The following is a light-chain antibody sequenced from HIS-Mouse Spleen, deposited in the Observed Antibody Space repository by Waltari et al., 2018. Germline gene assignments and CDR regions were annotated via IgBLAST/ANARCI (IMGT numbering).Light chain of an antibody. V-gene: IGLV1-44*01. CDR1: SSNIGSNT. J-gene: IGLJ3*02. Sequence: QSVLTQPPSASGTPGQRVTISCSGSSSNIGSNTVNWYQQLPGTAPKLLIYSTTPRXSGXXDRXSGSKYGTSASRAISGLXSXDEADYYCAAWDDSLNALVXGGGTKLTV. CDR2: STT. CDR3: AAWDDSLNALV.